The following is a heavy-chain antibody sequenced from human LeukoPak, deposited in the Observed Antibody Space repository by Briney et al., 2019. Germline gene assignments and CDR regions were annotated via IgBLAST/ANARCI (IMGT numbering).Heavy chain of an antibody. CDR1: GGSIRSYY. CDR2: IFYSGTT. D-gene: IGHD2-15*01. Sequence: SETLSLSCTVSGGSIRSYYWSWIRQPPGKGLEWVGYIFYSGTTDSNPSLKSRVTISVDTSKDQFSLKLSSVTAADTAVYYCARTYCSGGSCHFDYWGQGTLVTVSS. V-gene: IGHV4-59*08. J-gene: IGHJ4*02. CDR3: ARTYCSGGSCHFDY.